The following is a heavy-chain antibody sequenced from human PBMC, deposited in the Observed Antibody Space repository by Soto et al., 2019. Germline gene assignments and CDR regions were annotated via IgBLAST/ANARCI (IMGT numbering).Heavy chain of an antibody. CDR1: GFTFDDYT. J-gene: IGHJ6*02. V-gene: IGHV3-43*01. CDR3: AKDVEGTGQQLGNYYYYGMDV. D-gene: IGHD6-13*01. CDR2: ISWDGGST. Sequence: GGSLRLSCAASGFTFDDYTMHWVRQAPGKGLEWVSLISWDGGSTYYADSVKGRFTISRDNSKNSLYLQMNSLRTEDTALYYCAKDVEGTGQQLGNYYYYGMDVWGQGTTVTVSS.